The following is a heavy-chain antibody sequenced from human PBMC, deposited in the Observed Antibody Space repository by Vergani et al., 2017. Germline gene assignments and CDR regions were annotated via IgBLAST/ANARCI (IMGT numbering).Heavy chain of an antibody. CDR3: AKDRRIQLWLQFAFDI. V-gene: IGHV3-64*04. CDR2: ISSNGGST. Sequence: VQLVESGGGLVQPGGSLRLSCSASGFTFSSYAMHWVRQAPGKGLEYVSAISSNGGSTYYADSVKGRFTISRDNSKNTLYLQMNSLRAEDTAVYYCAKDRRIQLWLQFAFDIWGQGTMVTVSS. D-gene: IGHD5-18*01. CDR1: GFTFSSYA. J-gene: IGHJ3*02.